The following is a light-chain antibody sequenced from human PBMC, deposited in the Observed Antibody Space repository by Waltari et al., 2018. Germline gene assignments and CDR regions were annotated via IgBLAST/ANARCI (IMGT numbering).Light chain of an antibody. Sequence: EIVLTQSPATLSLSPGERATLSCRASQRVGSCLAWYQQKPGQVPRLLIYNASSRATGVPARFSGSGSGTEFTLTISSLEPEDFAVYYCQQRNSWPNTFGQGTKLEIK. CDR3: QQRNSWPNT. CDR1: QRVGSC. J-gene: IGKJ2*01. V-gene: IGKV3-11*01. CDR2: NAS.